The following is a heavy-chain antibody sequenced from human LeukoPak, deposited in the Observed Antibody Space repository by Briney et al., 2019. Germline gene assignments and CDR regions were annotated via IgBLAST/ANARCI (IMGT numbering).Heavy chain of an antibody. CDR3: AKGIITMIVVVTVDY. CDR1: GFTFNNYG. J-gene: IGHJ4*02. CDR2: ISHDGDNK. V-gene: IGHV3-30*18. D-gene: IGHD3-22*01. Sequence: PGGSLRLSCVASGFTFNNYGIHWVRQTPGKGLEWVAIISHDGDNKYYADSVKGRVTISRDNSKNTLYLQMNSLRPEDTAVYYCAKGIITMIVVVTVDYWGQGTLVTVSS.